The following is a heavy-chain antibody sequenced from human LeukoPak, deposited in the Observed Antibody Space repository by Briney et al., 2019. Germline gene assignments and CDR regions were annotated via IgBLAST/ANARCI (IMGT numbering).Heavy chain of an antibody. CDR1: GFTVSSNY. V-gene: IGHV3-9*01. Sequence: PGGSLRLSCAASGFTVSSNYMSWVRQAPGKGLEWVSGISWNSGSIGYADSVKGRFTISRDNAKNSLYLQMNSLRAEDTALYYCAKVLGYCSSTSCYAFDYWGQGTLVTVSS. CDR2: ISWNSGSI. CDR3: AKVLGYCSSTSCYAFDY. J-gene: IGHJ4*02. D-gene: IGHD2-2*01.